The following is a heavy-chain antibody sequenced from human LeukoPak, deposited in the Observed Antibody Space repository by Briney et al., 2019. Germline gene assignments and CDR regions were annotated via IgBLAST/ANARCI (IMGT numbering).Heavy chain of an antibody. CDR2: ISWNSGSI. CDR3: AKDRIGTNAFDI. CDR1: GFTFDDYA. V-gene: IGHV3-9*01. J-gene: IGHJ3*02. D-gene: IGHD3-10*01. Sequence: GGSLRLSCAASGFTFDDYAMHWVRQAPGKGLEWVSGISWNSGSIGYADSVKGRFTISRDNAKNSLYLQMNSLRAEDTALYYCAKDRIGTNAFDIWGQGTMVTVSS.